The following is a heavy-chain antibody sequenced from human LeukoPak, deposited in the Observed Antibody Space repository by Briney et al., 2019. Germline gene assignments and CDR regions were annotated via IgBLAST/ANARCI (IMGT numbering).Heavy chain of an antibody. V-gene: IGHV1-46*01. CDR1: GYTFTSYY. CDR3: ARPQNYYDILTGYFHDAFDI. Sequence: ASVKVSCKASGYTFTSYYMHWVRQAPGQGLEWMGIINPSGGSTSYAQKFQGRVTMTRDMSTSTVYMELGSLRSEDTAVYYCARPQNYYDILTGYFHDAFDIWGQGTMVTVSS. CDR2: INPSGGST. J-gene: IGHJ3*02. D-gene: IGHD3-9*01.